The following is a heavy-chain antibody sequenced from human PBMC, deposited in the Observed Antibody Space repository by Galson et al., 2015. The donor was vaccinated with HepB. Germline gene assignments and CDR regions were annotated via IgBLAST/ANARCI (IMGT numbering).Heavy chain of an antibody. Sequence: SVKVSCKASGYTFTRHAINWLRQDPGQGLEWLGWISPVTGNPTYAQGFSGRFVFSVDTSVSTAYLQISSLKAEDTAVYYCVRVSVVGVTSNLDVWGQGTTVTVSS. CDR2: ISPVTGNP. CDR1: GYTFTRHA. V-gene: IGHV7-4-1*02. J-gene: IGHJ6*02. CDR3: VRVSVVGVTSNLDV. D-gene: IGHD4-23*01.